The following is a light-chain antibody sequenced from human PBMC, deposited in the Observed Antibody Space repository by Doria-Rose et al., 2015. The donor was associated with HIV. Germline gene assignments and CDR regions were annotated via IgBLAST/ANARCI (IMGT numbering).Light chain of an antibody. J-gene: IGKJ1*01. Sequence: TQSPGTLSLSPGARATLSCRASQSFSSTYLAWYQQNPGQAPSLLIYDGSTRATGIPDRFSASGSGTDFTLTINRLEPEDFALYYCHQYGTSWTFGQGSKVEI. CDR1: QSFSSTY. CDR3: HQYGTSWT. V-gene: IGKV3-20*01. CDR2: DGS.